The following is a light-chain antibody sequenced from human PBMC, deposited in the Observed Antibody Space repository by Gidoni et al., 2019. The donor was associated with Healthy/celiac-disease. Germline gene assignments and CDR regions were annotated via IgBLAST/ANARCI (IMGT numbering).Light chain of an antibody. Sequence: EIVLTQSPATLSLSPGERATLSCRASQSVSSYLAWYQLKPGQAPRLLIYDASNRATGIPARFSGSGSGTYFTLTISSLEPEDFAVYYCQQRSNWPWTFGQGTKVEIK. CDR2: DAS. CDR1: QSVSSY. CDR3: QQRSNWPWT. J-gene: IGKJ1*01. V-gene: IGKV3-11*01.